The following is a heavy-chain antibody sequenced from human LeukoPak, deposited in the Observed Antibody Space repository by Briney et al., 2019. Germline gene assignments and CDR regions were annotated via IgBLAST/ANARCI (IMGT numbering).Heavy chain of an antibody. J-gene: IGHJ6*02. Sequence: PGGSLRLSCAASGFTFSDYDIHWVRQAPGKGLEWVAVIWYDGSNKYYADSVKGRFTISRDNSKNALYLQMNSLSADDTAVFYCARDHLGSGTFYYYGMDVWGQGTTVTVSS. V-gene: IGHV3-33*01. D-gene: IGHD3-10*01. CDR2: IWYDGSNK. CDR3: ARDHLGSGTFYYYGMDV. CDR1: GFTFSDYD.